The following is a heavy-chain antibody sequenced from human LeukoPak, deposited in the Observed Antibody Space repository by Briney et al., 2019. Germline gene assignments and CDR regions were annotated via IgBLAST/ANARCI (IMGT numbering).Heavy chain of an antibody. J-gene: IGHJ5*02. Sequence: GGSLRLSCAASGFTISDFWVSWVRQAPGKGLEWVANIKEDGSEKNCVDSVKGRFTISRDNAKNSLYLQMNSLRAEDTAVYYCARDAKWFDPWGQGTLVTVSS. CDR3: ARDAKWFDP. CDR1: GFTISDFW. CDR2: IKEDGSEK. V-gene: IGHV3-7*03.